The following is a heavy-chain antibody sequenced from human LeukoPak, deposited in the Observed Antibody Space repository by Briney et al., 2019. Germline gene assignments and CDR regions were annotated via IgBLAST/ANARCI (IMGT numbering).Heavy chain of an antibody. CDR3: ARDYVHAFDV. CDR2: ISSSSSYI. V-gene: IGHV3-21*01. J-gene: IGHJ3*01. CDR1: GFTFSNYW. D-gene: IGHD3-16*01. Sequence: GGSLRLSCAASGFTFSNYWMNWVRQAPGKGLEWVSSISSSSSYIYYADSVKGRFTISRDNAKNSLYLQMNSLRAEDTAVYYCARDYVHAFDVWGQGTMVTVSS.